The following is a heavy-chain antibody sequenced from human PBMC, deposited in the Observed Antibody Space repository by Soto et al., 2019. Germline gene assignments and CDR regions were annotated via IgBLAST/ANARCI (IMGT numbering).Heavy chain of an antibody. Sequence: GESLKISCKGSGYSFTSYWIGWVRQMPGKGLEWMGIIYPGDSDTRYSPSFQGQVTISADKSISTAYLQWSSLKASDTAMYYCARQYKGGWYADHNFDYWGQGTLVTVSS. D-gene: IGHD6-19*01. J-gene: IGHJ4*02. CDR2: IYPGDSDT. CDR3: ARQYKGGWYADHNFDY. CDR1: GYSFTSYW. V-gene: IGHV5-51*01.